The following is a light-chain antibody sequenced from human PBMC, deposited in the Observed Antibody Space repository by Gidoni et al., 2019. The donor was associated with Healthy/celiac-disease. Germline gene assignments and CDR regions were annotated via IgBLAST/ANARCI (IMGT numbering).Light chain of an antibody. CDR2: EDN. CDR3: QSYDSSNRV. V-gene: IGLV6-57*01. CDR1: SGSIASNY. Sequence: FMLTQPHSVSESPGKTVTISCTRSSGSIASNYVQWYQQRPGSSPTTVIYEDNQRPSGVPDRFSGSIDSSSNSASLTISGLMTEDEADYYCQSYDSSNRVFGGGTKLTVL. J-gene: IGLJ3*02.